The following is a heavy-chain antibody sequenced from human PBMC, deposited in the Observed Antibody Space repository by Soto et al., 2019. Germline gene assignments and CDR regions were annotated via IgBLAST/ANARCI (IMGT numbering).Heavy chain of an antibody. Sequence: SETLSLTCALSVVSISSGNWWTWVRQTPQRGLEYIGEIFHDGTANYYPSFERRVAISVDTSKNQFSLKLTSVTAADTAIYFCARLVYDTRLNYTYFEFWGQGARVNVSS. J-gene: IGHJ4*02. CDR3: ARLVYDTRLNYTYFEF. V-gene: IGHV4-4*02. D-gene: IGHD2-8*01. CDR1: VVSISSGNW. CDR2: IFHDGTA.